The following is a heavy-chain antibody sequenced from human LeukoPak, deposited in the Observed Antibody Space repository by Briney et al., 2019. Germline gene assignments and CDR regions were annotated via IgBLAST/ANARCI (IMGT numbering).Heavy chain of an antibody. Sequence: ASVKVSCKASGYTFTSYAMHWVRQAPGQRLEWMGWINAGNGNTKYSQKFQGRVTITRDTSASTAYMEPSSLRSEDTAVYYCARDQATRIPNFDYWGQGTLVTVSS. CDR1: GYTFTSYA. J-gene: IGHJ4*02. CDR3: ARDQATRIPNFDY. CDR2: INAGNGNT. V-gene: IGHV1-3*01. D-gene: IGHD5-12*01.